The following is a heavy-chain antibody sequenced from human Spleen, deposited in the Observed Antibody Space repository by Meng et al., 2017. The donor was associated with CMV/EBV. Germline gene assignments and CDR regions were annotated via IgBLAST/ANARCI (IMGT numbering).Heavy chain of an antibody. CDR2: IIPILGIA. J-gene: IGHJ4*02. V-gene: IGHV1-69*02. CDR1: GGTFSSYT. D-gene: IGHD4-23*01. Sequence: VSRKASGGTFSSYTISWVRQAPGQGLEWMGRIIPILGIANYAQKFQGRVTITADKSTSTAYMELSSLRSEDTAVYYCASLGGIDFDYWGQGTLVTVSS. CDR3: ASLGGIDFDY.